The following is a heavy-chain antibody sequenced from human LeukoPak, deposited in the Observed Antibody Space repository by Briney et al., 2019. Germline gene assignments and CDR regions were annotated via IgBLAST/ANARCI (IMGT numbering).Heavy chain of an antibody. V-gene: IGHV1-8*01. D-gene: IGHD3-3*01. CDR2: MNPSSGNT. J-gene: IGHJ4*02. CDR1: GYTFTSYD. Sequence: GASVKVSCKASGYTFTSYDINWVRQATGQGLEWMGWMNPSSGNTGYAQKFQGRVTMTRNTSISTAYMELSSLRSEDTAVYYCARASRITIFGVVIIPTYYFDYWGQGTLVTVSS. CDR3: ARASRITIFGVVIIPTYYFDY.